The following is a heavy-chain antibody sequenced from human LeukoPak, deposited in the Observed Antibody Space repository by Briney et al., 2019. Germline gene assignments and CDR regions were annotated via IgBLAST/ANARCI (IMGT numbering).Heavy chain of an antibody. CDR1: GYTFTSYG. CDR3: ARDREIQLERSTDYYYMDV. J-gene: IGHJ6*03. V-gene: IGHV1-18*01. D-gene: IGHD1-1*01. Sequence: GASVKVSCKASGYTFTSYGISWVRQAPGQGLEWMGWISAYNGNTNYAQKLQGRVTMTTDTSTSTAYMELRSLRSDDTAVYYCARDREIQLERSTDYYYMDVWGKGTTVTVSS. CDR2: ISAYNGNT.